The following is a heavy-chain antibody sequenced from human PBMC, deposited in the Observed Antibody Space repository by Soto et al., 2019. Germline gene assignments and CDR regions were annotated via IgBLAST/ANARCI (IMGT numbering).Heavy chain of an antibody. V-gene: IGHV4-4*02. D-gene: IGHD6-13*01. CDR3: ARAGGQQLVLYHPTERLRCFYP. CDR1: GGSISSSNW. J-gene: IGHJ5*02. Sequence: QVQLQESGPGLVKPSGTLSLTCAVSGGSISSSNWWSWVRQPPGKGLEWIGEIYHSGSTNYNPSLKTRGTISVDKSKNQFSPKLGSVTAADTAVYYCARAGGQQLVLYHPTERLRCFYPWGQGTLVTVSS. CDR2: IYHSGST.